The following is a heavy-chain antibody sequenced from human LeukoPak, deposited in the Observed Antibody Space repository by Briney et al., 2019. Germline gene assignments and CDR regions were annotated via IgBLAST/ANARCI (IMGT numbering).Heavy chain of an antibody. CDR2: IYSGGST. CDR3: AKHSSSWSMLNYFDY. V-gene: IGHV3-66*04. D-gene: IGHD6-13*01. Sequence: GGSLRLSCAASGFTFSSYWMSWVGQAPGKGLEWVSVIYSGGSTYYADSVKGRFTISRDNSKNTLYLQMNSLRAEDTAVYYCAKHSSSWSMLNYFDYWGQGTLVPVSS. CDR1: GFTFSSYW. J-gene: IGHJ4*02.